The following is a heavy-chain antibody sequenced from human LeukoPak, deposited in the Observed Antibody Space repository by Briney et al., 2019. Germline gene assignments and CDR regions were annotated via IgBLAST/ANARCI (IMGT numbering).Heavy chain of an antibody. J-gene: IGHJ6*02. CDR3: ARALGYSGYDYGYYYYGMDV. CDR1: GFTFSDYY. D-gene: IGHD5-12*01. CDR2: ISSSSYT. V-gene: IGHV3-11*05. Sequence: GGSLRLSCAASGFTFSDYYMSWIRQAPGKGLEWVSYISSSSYTNYADSVKGRFTISRDNAKSSLYLQMNSLRAEDTAVYYCARALGYSGYDYGYYYYGMDVWGQGTTVTVSS.